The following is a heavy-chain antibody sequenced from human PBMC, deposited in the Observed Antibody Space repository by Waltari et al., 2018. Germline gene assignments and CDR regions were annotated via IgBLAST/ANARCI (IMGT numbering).Heavy chain of an antibody. CDR1: GFIFSNYW. J-gene: IGHJ4*02. Sequence: DVQLVESGGGLVQPGGSLRLSCAASGFIFSNYWMSWVRQAPGKGMEWVAKKKQDGSDKYYVDSVKGRFTISRDNAKNSLYLQMNSLRAEDTAVYFCARDTTGGLGHFDYWGQGTLVTVPS. D-gene: IGHD1-1*01. CDR2: KKQDGSDK. CDR3: ARDTTGGLGHFDY. V-gene: IGHV3-7*03.